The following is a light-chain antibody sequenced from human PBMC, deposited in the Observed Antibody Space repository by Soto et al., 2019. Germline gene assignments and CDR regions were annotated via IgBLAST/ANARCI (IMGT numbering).Light chain of an antibody. J-gene: IGKJ3*01. CDR3: HQYGSSPTT. V-gene: IGKV3-20*01. CDR1: QSVSSSY. CDR2: GAS. Sequence: EIVLTQSPGTLSLSPGERATLSCRASQSVSSSYLAWYQQKPGQAPRLLIYGASSRATGIPDRFSGSGSGTDFTLTISRLVPEDFAVYYCHQYGSSPTTFGPGTKVDI.